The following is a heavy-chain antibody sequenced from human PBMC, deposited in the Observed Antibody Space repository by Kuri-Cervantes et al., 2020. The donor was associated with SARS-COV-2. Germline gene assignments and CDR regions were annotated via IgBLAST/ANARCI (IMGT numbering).Heavy chain of an antibody. CDR3: ARASVSYYDILTGYYGTKNSPFDP. V-gene: IGHV1-69*06. J-gene: IGHJ5*02. CDR2: VIPIFGTA. Sequence: SVKVSCKASGGTFSSYAISWVRQAPGQGLEWMGGVIPIFGTANYAQKFQGRVTITADKSTSTAYMELSSLRSEDTAVYYCARASVSYYDILTGYYGTKNSPFDPWGQGTLVTVSS. CDR1: GGTFSSYA. D-gene: IGHD3-9*01.